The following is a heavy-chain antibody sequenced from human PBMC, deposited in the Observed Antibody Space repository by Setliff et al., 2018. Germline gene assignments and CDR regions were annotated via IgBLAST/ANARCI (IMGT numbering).Heavy chain of an antibody. J-gene: IGHJ6*03. D-gene: IGHD3-22*01. CDR3: ARGITSGGYWGQSFFYLDV. CDR1: GGSVSDSTYY. CDR2: IYYSGST. Sequence: LSLTCTVSGGSVSDSTYYWGWVRQPPGKGLEWIGSIYYSGSTYYNPSLRSRVTISVDTSKNQFSLNVNSVTAADTAVYYCARGITSGGYWGQSFFYLDVWGRGTTVTVSS. V-gene: IGHV4-39*01.